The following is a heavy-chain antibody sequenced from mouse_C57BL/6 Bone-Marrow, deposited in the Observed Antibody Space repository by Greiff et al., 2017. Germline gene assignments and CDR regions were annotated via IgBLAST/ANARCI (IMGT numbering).Heavy chain of an antibody. Sequence: QVQLQQPGTELVKPGASVKLSCKASGYTFTSYWMHWVKQRPGQGLEWIGNINPSHGGTKYNEKFKSKATLTVDKSSSPAYMQLSSLTSADSEVYYWARWGRVLPYAMDYWGQGTSVTVSS. V-gene: IGHV1-53*01. D-gene: IGHD1-1*01. CDR1: GYTFTSYW. CDR2: INPSHGGT. J-gene: IGHJ4*01. CDR3: ARWGRVLPYAMDY.